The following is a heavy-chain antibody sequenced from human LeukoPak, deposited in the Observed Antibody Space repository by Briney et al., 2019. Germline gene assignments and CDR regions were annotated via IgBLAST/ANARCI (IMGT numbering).Heavy chain of an antibody. D-gene: IGHD6-19*01. CDR2: TNPNSGGT. Sequence: ASVKVSCKASGYTFTGYYMHWVRQAPGQGLEWMGWTNPNSGGTNYAQKFQGRVTMTRDTSISTAYMELSRLRSDDTAVYYCARSIAVAGIIWFDPWGQGTLVTVSS. CDR3: ARSIAVAGIIWFDP. V-gene: IGHV1-2*02. J-gene: IGHJ5*02. CDR1: GYTFTGYY.